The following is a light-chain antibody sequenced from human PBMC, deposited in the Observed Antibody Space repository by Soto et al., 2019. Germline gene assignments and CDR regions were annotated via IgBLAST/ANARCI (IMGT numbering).Light chain of an antibody. CDR2: GAS. CDR1: QGIGDT. V-gene: IGKV3-20*01. CDR3: QQYGSSPPIT. J-gene: IGKJ5*01. Sequence: EVVMTQSPATLSVSPVEGVTLSCMASQGIGDTLAWYQQKPGQAPRLLIYGASNRATGIPDRFSGSGSGTDFTLTISRLEPEDFAVYYCQQYGSSPPITFGQGTRLEIK.